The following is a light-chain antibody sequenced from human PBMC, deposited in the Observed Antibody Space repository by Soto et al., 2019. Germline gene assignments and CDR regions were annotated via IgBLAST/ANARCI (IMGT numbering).Light chain of an antibody. CDR3: QQYNDWPLT. V-gene: IGKV3-15*01. CDR1: QSGSSN. Sequence: EIVMTQSPVTLSVSPGERATLSCSASQSGSSNLAWYQQKPGQAPSLLIYGAFTRATGIPARFSGTGSGTEFTLTISSLQSQDFALYYCQQYNDWPLTFGQGTKVDI. CDR2: GAF. J-gene: IGKJ1*01.